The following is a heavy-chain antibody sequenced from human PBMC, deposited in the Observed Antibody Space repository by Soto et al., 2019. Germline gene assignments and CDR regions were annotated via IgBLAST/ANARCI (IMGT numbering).Heavy chain of an antibody. CDR2: ISYDGSNK. CDR3: ARAGWRIAVDGTLDR. CDR1: GFTFSRSA. Sequence: QVQLVESGGGVVQPGRYLRLSCAASGFTFSRSAMHWVRQAPGKGLEWVTFISYDGSNKYYADSVKGRFTIYRDNSKNTLQLQMNSLRAEDTAVYYCARAGWRIAVDGTLDRWGQGTLVTVSS. V-gene: IGHV3-30-3*01. D-gene: IGHD6-19*01. J-gene: IGHJ5*02.